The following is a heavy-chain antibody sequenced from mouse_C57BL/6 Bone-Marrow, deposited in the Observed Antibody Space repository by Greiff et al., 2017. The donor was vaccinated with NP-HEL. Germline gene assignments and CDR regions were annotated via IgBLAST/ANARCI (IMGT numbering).Heavy chain of an antibody. CDR1: GYSITSGYY. D-gene: IGHD1-1*01. CDR3: ASCPRITTVVATEGYYFDY. J-gene: IGHJ2*01. V-gene: IGHV3-6*01. Sequence: EVKLMESGPGLVKPSQSLSLTCSVTGYSITSGYYWNWIRQFPGNKLEWMGYISYDGSNNYNPSLKNRIPITSDTYKNQFFLRCNSVTTDNTATYYCASCPRITTVVATEGYYFDYWGQGTTLPVSS. CDR2: ISYDGSN.